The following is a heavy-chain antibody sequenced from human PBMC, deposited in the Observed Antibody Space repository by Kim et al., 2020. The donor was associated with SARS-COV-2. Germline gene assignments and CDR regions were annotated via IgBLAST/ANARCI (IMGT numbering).Heavy chain of an antibody. CDR2: ISYDGSNK. J-gene: IGHJ5*02. CDR1: GFTFSSYA. V-gene: IGHV3-30*04. Sequence: GGSLRLSCAASGFTFSSYAMHWVRQAPGKGLEWVAVISYDGSNKYYADSVKGRFTISRDNSKNTLYLQMNSLRAEDTAVYYCARGSRGWELLDWFDPWGQGTLVTVSS. CDR3: ARGSRGWELLDWFDP. D-gene: IGHD1-26*01.